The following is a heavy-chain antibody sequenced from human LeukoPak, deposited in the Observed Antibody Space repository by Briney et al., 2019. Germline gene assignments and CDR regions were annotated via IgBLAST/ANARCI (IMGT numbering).Heavy chain of an antibody. J-gene: IGHJ5*02. Sequence: ASVKVSCKASGGTFISYAISWVRQAPGQGLEWMGRIIPIFGTANYAQKFQGRVTITTDESTSTAYMELSSLRSEDTAVYYCARAQQNTNWFDPWGQGALVTVSS. CDR1: GGTFISYA. CDR2: IIPIFGTA. CDR3: ARAQQNTNWFDP. D-gene: IGHD6-13*01. V-gene: IGHV1-69*05.